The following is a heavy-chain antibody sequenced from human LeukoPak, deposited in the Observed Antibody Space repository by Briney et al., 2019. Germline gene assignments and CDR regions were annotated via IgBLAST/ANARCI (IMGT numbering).Heavy chain of an antibody. V-gene: IGHV1-8*02. D-gene: IGHD5-12*01. CDR3: AMDIVATIIS. CDR2: MNPNSGNT. Sequence: GASVKVSCKASGGTFSSYAISWVRQAPGQGLEWMGGMNPNSGNTGYAQKFQGRVTMTRNTSISTAYMELSSLRSEDTAVYYCAMDIVATIISWGQGTLVTVSS. J-gene: IGHJ4*02. CDR1: GGTFSSYA.